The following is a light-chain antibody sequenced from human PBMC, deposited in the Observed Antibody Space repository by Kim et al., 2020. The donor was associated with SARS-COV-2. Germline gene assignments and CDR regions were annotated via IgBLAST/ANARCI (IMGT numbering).Light chain of an antibody. CDR1: SLRTYY. CDR3: KSRDSSGKVV. V-gene: IGLV3-19*01. Sequence: SYELTQDPAVSVALGQTVRITCQGDSLRTYYASWYQQKPGQAPLLVIYGNNNRPSGIPDRFSGSSSGNTASLTITGAQAEDEADYYCKSRDSSGKVVFGGGTQLTVL. J-gene: IGLJ2*01. CDR2: GNN.